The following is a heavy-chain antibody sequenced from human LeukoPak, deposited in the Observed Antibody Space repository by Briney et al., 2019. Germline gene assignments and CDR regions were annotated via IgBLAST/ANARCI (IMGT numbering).Heavy chain of an antibody. CDR1: GFTFSSYS. J-gene: IGHJ5*02. CDR2: ISSSSSTI. Sequence: GGSLRLSCAASGFTFSSYSMNWVRQAPGKGLEGGSYISSSSSTIYYADSVKGRFTISRDNAKNSLYLQMNSLRAEDTAVYYCAREKSGSWFPNWFDPWGQGTLVTVSS. V-gene: IGHV3-48*01. D-gene: IGHD2-15*01. CDR3: AREKSGSWFPNWFDP.